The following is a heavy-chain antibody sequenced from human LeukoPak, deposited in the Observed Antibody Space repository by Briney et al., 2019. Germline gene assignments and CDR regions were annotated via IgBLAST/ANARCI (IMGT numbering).Heavy chain of an antibody. CDR3: ARGRPGLASAGTYDF. J-gene: IGHJ4*02. CDR2: MNPNSGKT. Sequence: ASVKVSCKASGYTFTSCDINWVRQAPGQGLEGMGWMNPNSGKTGYARKFQGRVTMTKNTSISTAYMEVSSLGYEDTAIYYCARGRPGLASAGTYDFWGQGTLITVSS. D-gene: IGHD6-13*01. V-gene: IGHV1-8*01. CDR1: GYTFTSCD.